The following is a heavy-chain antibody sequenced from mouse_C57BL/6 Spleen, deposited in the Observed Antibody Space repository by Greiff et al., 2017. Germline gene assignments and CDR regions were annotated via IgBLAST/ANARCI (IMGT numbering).Heavy chain of an antibody. D-gene: IGHD4-1*01. V-gene: IGHV5-6*01. J-gene: IGHJ2*01. CDR2: ISSGGSYT. Sequence: EVMLVESGGDLVKPGGSLKLSCAASGFTFSSYGMSWVRQTPDKRLEWVATISSGGSYTYYPDSVKGRFTISRDNAKNTLYLQMSSLKSEDTAMYYCARKLGPYYFDYWGQGTTLTVSS. CDR1: GFTFSSYG. CDR3: ARKLGPYYFDY.